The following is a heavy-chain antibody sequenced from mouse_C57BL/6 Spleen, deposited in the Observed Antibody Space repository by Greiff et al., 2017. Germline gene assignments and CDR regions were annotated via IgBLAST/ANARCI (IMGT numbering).Heavy chain of an antibody. CDR2: IDPSDSYT. CDR1: GYTFTSYW. CDR3: ARRWLLSWFAY. V-gene: IGHV1-50*01. Sequence: VQLQQPGAELVKPGASVKLSCKASGYTFTSYWMQWVKQRPGQGLEWIGEIDPSDSYTNYNQKFKGKATLTVDTSSSTAYMQLSSLTSEDSAVYYCARRWLLSWFAYWGQGTLVTVSA. J-gene: IGHJ3*01. D-gene: IGHD2-3*01.